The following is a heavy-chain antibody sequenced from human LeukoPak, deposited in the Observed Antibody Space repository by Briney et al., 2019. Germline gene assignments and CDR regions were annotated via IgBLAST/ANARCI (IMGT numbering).Heavy chain of an antibody. J-gene: IGHJ4*02. CDR2: MNPNSGNT. D-gene: IGHD1-14*01. Sequence: APVKVSCKASGYTFTSYDINWVRQATGQGLEGMGWMNPNSGNTGYAQKFQGRVTITRNTSISTAYMELSSLRSEDTAVYYCARERGNRNFDYWGQGTLVTVSS. CDR3: ARERGNRNFDY. V-gene: IGHV1-8*03. CDR1: GYTFTSYD.